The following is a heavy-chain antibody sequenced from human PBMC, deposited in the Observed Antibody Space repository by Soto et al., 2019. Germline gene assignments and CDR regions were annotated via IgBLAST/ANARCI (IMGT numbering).Heavy chain of an antibody. CDR2: ISSSSSTL. CDR1: GFTFSSYS. CDR3: ARDPVYDPQAPLVDY. J-gene: IGHJ4*02. V-gene: IGHV3-48*02. Sequence: GGSLRLSCAASGFTFSSYSMNWVRQAPGKGLEWVSYISSSSSTLYYADSVKGRFTISRDNAKNSLYLQMNSLRDEDTAVYYCARDPVYDPQAPLVDYWGQGTLLTVSS. D-gene: IGHD3-3*01.